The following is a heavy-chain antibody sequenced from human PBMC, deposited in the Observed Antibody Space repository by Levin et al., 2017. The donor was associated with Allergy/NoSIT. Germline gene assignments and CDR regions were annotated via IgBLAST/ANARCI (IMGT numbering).Heavy chain of an antibody. Sequence: ASETLSLTCAISGDSFSSNSAAWNWIRQSPSRGLEWLGRTYYRSKWYNDYAVSVKSRITINPDTSKNQFSLQLNSVTPEDTAVYYCARAWYSSSSFEGVNRRYFDYWGQGTLVTVSS. CDR3: ARAWYSSSSFEGVNRRYFDY. J-gene: IGHJ4*02. CDR1: GDSFSSNSAA. V-gene: IGHV6-1*01. CDR2: TYYRSKWYN. D-gene: IGHD6-6*01.